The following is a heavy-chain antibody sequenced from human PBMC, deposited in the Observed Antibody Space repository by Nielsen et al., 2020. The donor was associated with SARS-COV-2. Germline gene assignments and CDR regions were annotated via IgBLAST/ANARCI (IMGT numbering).Heavy chain of an antibody. J-gene: IGHJ4*02. V-gene: IGHV3-21*01. CDR1: GFTFSSHA. D-gene: IGHD4-11*01. Sequence: GESLKISCAASGFTFSSHAMNWVRQAPGKGLEWVSSISSSSSYIYYADSVKGRFTISRDNAKNSLYLQMNSLRAEDTAVYYCARDGPVTVTTYVWENAFDYWGQGTLVTVSS. CDR2: ISSSSSYI. CDR3: ARDGPVTVTTYVWENAFDY.